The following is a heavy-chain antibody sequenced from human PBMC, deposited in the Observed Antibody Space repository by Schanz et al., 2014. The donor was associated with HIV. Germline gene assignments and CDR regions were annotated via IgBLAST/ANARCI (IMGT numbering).Heavy chain of an antibody. Sequence: VQLVESGGGVVQPGRSLRLSCAASGFTVSSNYMSWVRQAPGKGLEWVSGISWNSGNIDYADSVKGRFTISRVNSKNTLYLQMNSLRAEDTAVYYCARRAVDQLLSPYNWFDPWGQGTLVTVSS. CDR3: ARRAVDQLLSPYNWFDP. V-gene: IGHV3-53*01. D-gene: IGHD2-2*01. CDR1: GFTVSSNY. J-gene: IGHJ5*02. CDR2: SWNSGNI.